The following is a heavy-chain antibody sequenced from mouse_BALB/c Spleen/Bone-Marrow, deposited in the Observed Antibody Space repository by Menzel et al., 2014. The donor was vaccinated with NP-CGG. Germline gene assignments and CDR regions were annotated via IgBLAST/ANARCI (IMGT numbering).Heavy chain of an antibody. CDR2: ISCYNGAT. V-gene: IGHV1S34*01. J-gene: IGHJ3*01. D-gene: IGHD4-1*01. CDR1: GYSFTGYY. CDR3: ARLDWDGGFAY. Sequence: LVKTGASVKISCRSSGYSFTGYYMHWVKQSHGKSLEWIGYISCYNGATSYNQKFKGKATFTVDTSPSTAYMQFNSLTSEDSAVYYCARLDWDGGFAYWGQGTLVTVSA.